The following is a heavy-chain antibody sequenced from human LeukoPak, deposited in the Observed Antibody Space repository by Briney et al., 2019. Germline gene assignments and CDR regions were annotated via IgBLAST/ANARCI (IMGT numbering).Heavy chain of an antibody. CDR3: ARQRVNYYDSSGPRGAFDI. J-gene: IGHJ3*02. CDR1: GASISKIEDY. CDR2: IYHIGSA. Sequence: SSETLSLTCTVSGASISKIEDYWGWLRQSPGKGLEWIGTIYHIGSAYYNPSLKSRVTISVDTSKNQFSLKLSSVTAADTAVYYCARQRVNYYDSSGPRGAFDIWGQGTMVTVSS. D-gene: IGHD3-22*01. V-gene: IGHV4-39*01.